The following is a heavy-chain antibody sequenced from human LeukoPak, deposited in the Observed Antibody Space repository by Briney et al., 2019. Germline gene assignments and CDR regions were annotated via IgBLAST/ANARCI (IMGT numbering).Heavy chain of an antibody. CDR1: GLTFSSYS. D-gene: IGHD6-6*01. Sequence: PGGSLRLSCAASGLTFSSYSMNWVRQAPGKGLEWVSYISSSSSTIYYADSVKGRFTISRDNAKNSLYLQMNSLRAEDTAVYYCARVPIAARHIWFDPWGQGTLVTVSS. V-gene: IGHV3-48*04. CDR2: ISSSSSTI. J-gene: IGHJ5*02. CDR3: ARVPIAARHIWFDP.